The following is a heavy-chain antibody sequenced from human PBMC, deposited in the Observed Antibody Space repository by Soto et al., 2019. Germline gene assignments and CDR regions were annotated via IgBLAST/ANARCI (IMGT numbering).Heavy chain of an antibody. CDR2: INPNSGGT. CDR3: ARNYLDY. Sequence: ASVKVSCKASGYSFTGNSIHWVRQAPGQGLEWMGWINPNSGGTSYAQKFQGWVTMTRDTSISTAYMELSRLRSDDTAVYYCARNYLDYWGQGTLVTVYS. CDR1: GYSFTGNS. J-gene: IGHJ4*02. V-gene: IGHV1-2*04.